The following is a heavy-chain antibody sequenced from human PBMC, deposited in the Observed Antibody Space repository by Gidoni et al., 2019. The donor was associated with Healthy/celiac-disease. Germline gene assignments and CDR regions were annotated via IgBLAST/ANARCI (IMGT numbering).Heavy chain of an antibody. CDR3: SRGADSSSSDAFDI. D-gene: IGHD6-6*01. J-gene: IGHJ3*02. CDR2: IWYDGSNK. CDR1: SRYG. V-gene: IGHV3-33*01. Sequence: SRYGMHWVRQAPGKGLEWVSVIWYDGSNKYYADSEKGRFTISRDNSKNTLYLQMNSLRAEDTAVYYCSRGADSSSSDAFDIWGQGTMVTVSS.